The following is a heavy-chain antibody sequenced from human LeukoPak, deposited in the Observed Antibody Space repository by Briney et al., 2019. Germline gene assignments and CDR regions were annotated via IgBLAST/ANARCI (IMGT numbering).Heavy chain of an antibody. V-gene: IGHV1-46*01. D-gene: IGHD3-10*01. CDR2: INPSGGST. J-gene: IGHJ4*02. Sequence: ASVKVSCKASGYTFAGYYMHWVRQAPGQGLEWMGIINPSGGSTSYAQKFQGRVTMTRDTSTSTVYMELSSLRSEDTAVYYCARAGGFRGYRGGYYFDYWGQGTLVTVSS. CDR1: GYTFAGYY. CDR3: ARAGGFRGYRGGYYFDY.